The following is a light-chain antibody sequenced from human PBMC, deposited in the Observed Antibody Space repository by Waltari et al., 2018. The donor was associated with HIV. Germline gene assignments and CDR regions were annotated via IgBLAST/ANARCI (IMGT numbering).Light chain of an antibody. CDR3: AAWDDSLNGHVV. J-gene: IGLJ2*01. CDR1: SSNIGSNT. CDR2: SNN. Sequence: QSVLTQAPSASGTPGQTVTISCSGSSSNIGSNTVNWFQQFPGTAPKLLIYSNNQRPSRVPDRFSGSKSGTSASLAISGLQSEDEADYYCAAWDDSLNGHVVFGGGTKLTVL. V-gene: IGLV1-44*01.